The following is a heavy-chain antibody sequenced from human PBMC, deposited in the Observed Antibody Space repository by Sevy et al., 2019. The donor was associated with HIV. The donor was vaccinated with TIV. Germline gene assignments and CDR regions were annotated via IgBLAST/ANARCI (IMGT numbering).Heavy chain of an antibody. V-gene: IGHV3-23*01. CDR1: GFTFNIYA. CDR2: ISVSGGST. Sequence: GGSLRLSCAASGFTFNIYAMTWVRHAPGKGLEWVSTISVSGGSTYYADSVKGRFTISRDNSKNTLYLQMNSLRAEDTAVYYCAKDHDNNWFDPWGQGTLVTVSS. CDR3: AKDHDNNWFDP. J-gene: IGHJ5*02. D-gene: IGHD3-9*01.